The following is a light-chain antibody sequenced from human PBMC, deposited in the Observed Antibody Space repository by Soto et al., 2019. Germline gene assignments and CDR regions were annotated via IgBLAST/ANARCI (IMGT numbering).Light chain of an antibody. J-gene: IGKJ3*01. V-gene: IGKV3-15*01. Sequence: EIVMTQSPATLSVSPGEGATLSCRASQNLMNNLAWYQHKPGQAPRLLVYGASTRATGVPARFSGSGSGTEFTLTISSLQSEDFAVYYCQEYIDWYFTFGPGTKVDIK. CDR1: QNLMNN. CDR3: QEYIDWYFT. CDR2: GAS.